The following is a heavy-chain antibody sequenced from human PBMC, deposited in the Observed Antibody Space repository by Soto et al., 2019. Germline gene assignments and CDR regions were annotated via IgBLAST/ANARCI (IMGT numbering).Heavy chain of an antibody. CDR1: GFTFSSYA. Sequence: GGSLRLSCAASGFTFSSYAMHWVRQAPGKGLEWVAVISYDGSNKYYADSVKGRFTISRDNSKNTLYLQMNSLRAEDTAVYYCAREGGYCSSTSCLTDFDWFDPWGQGTLVTVSS. J-gene: IGHJ5*02. V-gene: IGHV3-30-3*01. D-gene: IGHD2-2*01. CDR2: ISYDGSNK. CDR3: AREGGYCSSTSCLTDFDWFDP.